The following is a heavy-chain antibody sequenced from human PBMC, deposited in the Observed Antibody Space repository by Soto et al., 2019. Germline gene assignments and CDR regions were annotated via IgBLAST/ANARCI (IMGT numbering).Heavy chain of an antibody. CDR2: ISFDGRTT. Sequence: QVQLVESGGGVVQPGRSLRLSCAASGFTFSSYGMHWVRQAPGKGLEWVAVISFDGRTTYYADSVKGRFTISRDNSENPLYLQMSNLRAEDTAVYYCTRESHDHYSTSKWAFDDWGQGSLVTVSS. CDR3: TRESHDHYSTSKWAFDD. D-gene: IGHD1-26*01. CDR1: GFTFSSYG. V-gene: IGHV3-30*03. J-gene: IGHJ4*02.